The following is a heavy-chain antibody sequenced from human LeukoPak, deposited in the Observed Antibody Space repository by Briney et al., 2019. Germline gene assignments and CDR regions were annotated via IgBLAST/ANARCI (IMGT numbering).Heavy chain of an antibody. CDR2: IYSSGST. J-gene: IGHJ4*02. CDR3: ARGTRTTVTPRRGYYFDY. CDR1: GGSISSGSYY. V-gene: IGHV4-61*02. D-gene: IGHD4-17*01. Sequence: PSETLSLTCTVSGGSISSGSYYWNWIRQPPGKGLEWIGRIYSSGSTNYNPSLKSRVTISVDTSKNQFSLKLSSVTAADTAVYYCARGTRTTVTPRRGYYFDYWGQGTLVTVSS.